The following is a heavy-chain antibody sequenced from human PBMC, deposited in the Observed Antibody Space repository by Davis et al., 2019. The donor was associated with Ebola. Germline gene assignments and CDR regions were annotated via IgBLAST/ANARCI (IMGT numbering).Heavy chain of an antibody. D-gene: IGHD3-9*01. CDR2: INPSGGST. V-gene: IGHV1-46*01. Sequence: ASVKVSCKASGYTFTSYYMHWVRQAPGQGLEWMGIINPSGGSTSYAQKFQGRVTMTRDTSTSTVYMELSSLRSEDTAVYYCARLSTDYDILTGMPAPPDWGQGTLVTVSS. CDR3: ARLSTDYDILTGMPAPPD. J-gene: IGHJ4*02. CDR1: GYTFTSYY.